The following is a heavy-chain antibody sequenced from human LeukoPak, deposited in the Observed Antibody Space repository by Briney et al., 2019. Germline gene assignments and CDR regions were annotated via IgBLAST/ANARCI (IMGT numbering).Heavy chain of an antibody. J-gene: IGHJ4*02. CDR3: AKDRGYYYDSSAYGSYFDY. V-gene: IGHV3-43*01. Sequence: GGSLRLSCEASGFTFDDYTMHWVRQSPGKGLEWVSLISWDGGTTYYADSVRGRFTISRDNSKNSPYLQMNSLRTEDTALYYCAKDRGYYYDSSAYGSYFDYWGQGTLVTVSS. CDR1: GFTFDDYT. CDR2: ISWDGGTT. D-gene: IGHD3-22*01.